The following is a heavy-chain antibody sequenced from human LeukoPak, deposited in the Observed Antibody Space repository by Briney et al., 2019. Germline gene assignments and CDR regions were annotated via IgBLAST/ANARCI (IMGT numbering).Heavy chain of an antibody. J-gene: IGHJ3*02. V-gene: IGHV3-9*01. Sequence: LSGGSLRLSCAASGFTFDDYAMHWVRQAPGKGLEYVSGISLNGGSIDYADAVKGRFTISRDNAKNSLYLQMNSLRAEDTAVYYSAREYSSSSHAFDIWGKGTMVTVSS. CDR1: GFTFDDYA. CDR3: AREYSSSSHAFDI. D-gene: IGHD6-6*01. CDR2: ISLNGGSI.